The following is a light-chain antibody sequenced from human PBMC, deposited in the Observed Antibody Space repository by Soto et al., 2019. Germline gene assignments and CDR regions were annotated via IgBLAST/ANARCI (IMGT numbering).Light chain of an antibody. J-gene: IGLJ3*02. CDR2: DVS. V-gene: IGLV2-14*01. CDR1: SSDVGGYNY. Sequence: QSALTQSASVSGSPGQSITISCTGTSSDVGGYNYVFWYQQHPGKAPKLIISDVSNRPSGVSTRFSGSKSGNTASLTISGLQAEEEADYSCSSYTRTNSWVFGGGSKLTVL. CDR3: SSYTRTNSWV.